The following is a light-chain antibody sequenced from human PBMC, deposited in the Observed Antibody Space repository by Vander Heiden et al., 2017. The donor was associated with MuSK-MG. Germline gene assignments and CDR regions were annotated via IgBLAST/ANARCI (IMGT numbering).Light chain of an antibody. CDR3: QQYNTYPLT. V-gene: IGKV1-5*03. J-gene: IGKJ4*01. Sequence: DIQMTQSPSTLSASVGDRVTITCRASQTIRSWLAWYQQKPGKAPKLLIYKASSLESWVPSRFSGSGSGTEFTLTISSLQPDDFATYFCQQYNTYPLTFGGGTKVEI. CDR2: KAS. CDR1: QTIRSW.